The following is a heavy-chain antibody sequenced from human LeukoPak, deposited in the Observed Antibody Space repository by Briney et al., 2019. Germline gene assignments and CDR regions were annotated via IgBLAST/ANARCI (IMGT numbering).Heavy chain of an antibody. V-gene: IGHV4-34*01. CDR3: ASLATTVVGYFDY. J-gene: IGHJ4*02. CDR2: IYYSGST. Sequence: PSETLSLTCAVYGGSFSGYYWSWIRQPPGKGLEWIGSIYYSGSTYYNPSLKSRVTISVDTSKNQFSLKLSSVTAADTAVYYCASLATTVVGYFDYWGQGTLVTVS. D-gene: IGHD4-23*01. CDR1: GGSFSGYY.